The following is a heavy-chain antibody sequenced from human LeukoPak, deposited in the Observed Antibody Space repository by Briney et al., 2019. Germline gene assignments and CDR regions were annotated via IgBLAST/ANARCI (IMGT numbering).Heavy chain of an antibody. CDR3: ARSTYYYDSSLGY. Sequence: GSLRLSCAVSGFTFTDTYMTWIRQAPGKGLESLSYISPSGTDISYADSVKGRFTISRDNSKNTLYLQMNSLRAEDTAVYYCARSTYYYDSSLGYWGQGTLVTVSS. D-gene: IGHD3-22*01. CDR2: ISPSGTDI. J-gene: IGHJ4*02. V-gene: IGHV3-11*01. CDR1: GFTFTDTY.